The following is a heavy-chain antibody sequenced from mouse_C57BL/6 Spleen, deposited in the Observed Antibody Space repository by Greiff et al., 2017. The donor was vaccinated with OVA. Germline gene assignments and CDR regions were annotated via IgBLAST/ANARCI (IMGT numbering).Heavy chain of an antibody. V-gene: IGHV1-9*01. CDR3: ARSSYYYYFDY. D-gene: IGHD1-1*01. CDR1: GYTFTGYW. J-gene: IGHJ2*01. Sequence: QVQLQQSGAELMQPGASVKLSCKATGYTFTGYWIEWVKQRPGHGLEWIGELLPGSGSTTYNEKFKGKATVTADTSSNTAYMQLSSLTTEDSAIYYCARSSYYYYFDYWGQGTTLTVSS. CDR2: LLPGSGST.